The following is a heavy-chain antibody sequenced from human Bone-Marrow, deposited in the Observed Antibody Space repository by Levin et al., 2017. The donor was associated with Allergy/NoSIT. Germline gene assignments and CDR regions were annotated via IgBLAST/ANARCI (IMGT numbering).Heavy chain of an antibody. V-gene: IGHV4-59*01. CDR3: AREYSSFDR. D-gene: IGHD6-6*01. CDR2: INDSGYT. Sequence: SETLSLMCTISGGSISIYYWHWIRQAPGKGLEWIGYINDSGYTSYNPSLSSRLTISVDTSRNQVFLSLRSVTAADTAFSYCAREYSSFDRWGEGTLVTVSS. J-gene: IGHJ1*01. CDR1: GGSISIYY.